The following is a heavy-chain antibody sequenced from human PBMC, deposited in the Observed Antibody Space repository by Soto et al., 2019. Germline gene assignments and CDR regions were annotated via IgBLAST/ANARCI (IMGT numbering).Heavy chain of an antibody. V-gene: IGHV4-59*08. Sequence: QVQLQESGPRLVKPSETLSLTCTVSGGSISSYYWSWIRQPPGNGLEWIGYIYYSGSTNYNPSLKSRVPISVDTSKNQFSLKLSSVTAADTAVYYCARRYGGAFDIWGQGTMVTVSS. J-gene: IGHJ3*02. D-gene: IGHD4-17*01. CDR2: IYYSGST. CDR1: GGSISSYY. CDR3: ARRYGGAFDI.